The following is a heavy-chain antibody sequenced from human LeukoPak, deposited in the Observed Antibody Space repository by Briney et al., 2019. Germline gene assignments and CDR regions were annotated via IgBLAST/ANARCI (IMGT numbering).Heavy chain of an antibody. Sequence: GGSLRLSCVASGFTFGSYEMNWVRQAPGKGLEWVSYISRSGGTIYYADSVKGRFTISRDNAKNSLYLQMNSLRAADTAVYYCARDYGRGLGENAFDIWGQGTVVTVSS. V-gene: IGHV3-48*03. CDR1: GFTFGSYE. CDR3: ARDYGRGLGENAFDI. D-gene: IGHD3-16*01. J-gene: IGHJ3*02. CDR2: ISRSGGTI.